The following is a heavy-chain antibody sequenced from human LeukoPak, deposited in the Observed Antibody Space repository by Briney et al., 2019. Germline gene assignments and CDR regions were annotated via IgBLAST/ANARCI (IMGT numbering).Heavy chain of an antibody. D-gene: IGHD6-19*01. CDR2: ISSSTATI. CDR1: GFTFSSYN. CDR3: ARGRLRTVAGSDY. Sequence: GGSLRLSCAVSGFTFSSYNMNWVRQAPGKGLEWISYISSSTATIYYADSVKGRFTISRDNAKNSLYLEMNSLRAEDTAVYYCARGRLRTVAGSDYWGQGTLVTVSS. J-gene: IGHJ4*02. V-gene: IGHV3-48*04.